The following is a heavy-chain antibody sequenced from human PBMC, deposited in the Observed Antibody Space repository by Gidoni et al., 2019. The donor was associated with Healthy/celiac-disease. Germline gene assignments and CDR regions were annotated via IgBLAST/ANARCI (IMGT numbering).Heavy chain of an antibody. CDR3: AKVWNDGPTDY. Sequence: QVQLVESGGGVVQPGRSLRLSCAASGFTFSSSGMHWVRQAPGKGLEWVAVISYDGSNKYYADSVKGRFTISRDNSKNTLYLQMNSLRAEDTAVYYCAKVWNDGPTDYWGQGTLVTVSS. CDR2: ISYDGSNK. V-gene: IGHV3-30*18. J-gene: IGHJ4*02. D-gene: IGHD1-1*01. CDR1: GFTFSSSG.